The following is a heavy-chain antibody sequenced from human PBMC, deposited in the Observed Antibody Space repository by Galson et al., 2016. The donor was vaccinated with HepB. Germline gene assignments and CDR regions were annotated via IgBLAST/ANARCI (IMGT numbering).Heavy chain of an antibody. CDR3: ARVYYDRSIQDHYGMDV. J-gene: IGHJ6*02. CDR1: GFTFRAYD. CDR2: IGTEGNT. Sequence: SCAASGFTFRAYDMHWVRQATGQGLEWVSLIGTEGNTYYAGSVTGRFTISRDNAENSLYLQMNSLRAGDTAVYYCARVYYDRSIQDHYGMDVWGLGTTVTVSS. V-gene: IGHV3-13*01. D-gene: IGHD3-22*01.